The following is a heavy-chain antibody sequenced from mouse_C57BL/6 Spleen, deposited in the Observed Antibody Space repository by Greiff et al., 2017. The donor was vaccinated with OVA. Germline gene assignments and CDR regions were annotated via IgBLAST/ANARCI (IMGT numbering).Heavy chain of an antibody. V-gene: IGHV1-69*01. Sequence: QVQLQQPGAELVMPGASVKLSCKASGYTFTSYWMHWVKQRPGQGLEWIGEIDPSDSYTNYNQKFKGKSTLTVDKSSSTAYMQLSRLTSEDSAVYDCVAVVAHYYAMDYWGQGTSVTVSS. D-gene: IGHD1-1*01. CDR1: GYTFTSYW. J-gene: IGHJ4*01. CDR3: VAVVAHYYAMDY. CDR2: IDPSDSYT.